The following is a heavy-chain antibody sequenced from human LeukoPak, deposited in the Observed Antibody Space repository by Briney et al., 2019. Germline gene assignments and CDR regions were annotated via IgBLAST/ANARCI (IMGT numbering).Heavy chain of an antibody. J-gene: IGHJ4*02. V-gene: IGHV3-11*04. CDR2: ISSSGSTI. CDR1: GFTFSDYY. Sequence: GGSLRLSCAASGFTFSDYYMSWIRQAPGKGLEWVSYISSSGSTIYYADSVKGRFTISRDNSKNTLYLQMNSLRAEDTAVYYCAKTRLGYCSSTSCSYFDYWGQGTLVTVSS. D-gene: IGHD2-2*01. CDR3: AKTRLGYCSSTSCSYFDY.